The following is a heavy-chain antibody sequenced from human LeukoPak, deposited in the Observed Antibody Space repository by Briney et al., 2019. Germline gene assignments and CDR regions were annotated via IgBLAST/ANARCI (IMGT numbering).Heavy chain of an antibody. CDR2: IHTCGST. D-gene: IGHD1-26*01. V-gene: IGHV4-61*02. J-gene: IGHJ4*02. CDR1: GGSISSGSYY. CDR3: ARREYSGSWGHYFDY. Sequence: SETLSLTCTVSGGSISSGSYYWSWIRQPAGKGLEWIGRIHTCGSTSYNPSLKSRVTISVDTSKNQFSLKLSSVTAADTAVYYCARREYSGSWGHYFDYWGQGTLVTVSS.